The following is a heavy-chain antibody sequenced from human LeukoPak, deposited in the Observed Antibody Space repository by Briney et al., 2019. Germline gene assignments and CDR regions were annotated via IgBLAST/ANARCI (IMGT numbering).Heavy chain of an antibody. J-gene: IGHJ4*02. CDR2: INNSGST. Sequence: SETLSLTCAVYGASFSDSYWSWIRQSPEKGLEWIGEINNSGSTSYNPYLNSRVIMSVDRSKNQFSLRLTSVTAADTAVYYCARGRYGPRLGNWGQGTLVTVSS. D-gene: IGHD3-16*01. CDR1: GASFSDSY. V-gene: IGHV4-34*01. CDR3: ARGRYGPRLGN.